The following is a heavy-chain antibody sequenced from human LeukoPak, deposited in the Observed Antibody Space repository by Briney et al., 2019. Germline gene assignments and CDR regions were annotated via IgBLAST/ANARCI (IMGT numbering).Heavy chain of an antibody. CDR3: ARDNSVEDTAWWFDP. CDR1: GYTFTNYY. V-gene: IGHV1-46*01. J-gene: IGHJ5*02. CDR2: INPSGGST. D-gene: IGHD4-23*01. Sequence: ASVKVSCKASGYTFTNYYMHWVRQAPGQGLEWMGIINPSGGSTSYAQKFQGRVIMTRDMSMSTDYMELSSLRSEDTAVYYCARDNSVEDTAWWFDPWGQGTLVTVSS.